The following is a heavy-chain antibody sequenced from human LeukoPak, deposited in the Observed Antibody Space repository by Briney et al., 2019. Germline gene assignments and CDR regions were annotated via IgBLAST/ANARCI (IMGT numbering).Heavy chain of an antibody. CDR1: GFTFSSYA. CDR3: ARSHYYDSRIAFDI. J-gene: IGHJ3*02. CDR2: ISYDGSNK. Sequence: GGSLRHSCAASGFTFSSYAMHWVRQAPGKGLEWVAVISYDGSNKYYADSVKGRFTISRDNSKNTLYLQMNSLRAEDTAVYYCARSHYYDSRIAFDIWGQGTMVTVSS. V-gene: IGHV3-30-3*01. D-gene: IGHD3-22*01.